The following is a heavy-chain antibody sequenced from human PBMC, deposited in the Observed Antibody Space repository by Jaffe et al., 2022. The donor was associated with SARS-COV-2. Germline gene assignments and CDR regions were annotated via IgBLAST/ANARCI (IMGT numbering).Heavy chain of an antibody. J-gene: IGHJ4*02. D-gene: IGHD6-19*01. Sequence: EVQLVESGGGLVEPGGSLRLSCAVSGLTFSNAWMNWLRQGPGKGLEWVGRIKSKADGGTIDYAAPVKGRFTISRDDSKNTVYLQMNSLKTQDTAVYYCTTDRPGGRGWIDFWGQGTLVTVSS. CDR3: TTDRPGGRGWIDF. CDR2: IKSKADGGTI. V-gene: IGHV3-15*01. CDR1: GLTFSNAW.